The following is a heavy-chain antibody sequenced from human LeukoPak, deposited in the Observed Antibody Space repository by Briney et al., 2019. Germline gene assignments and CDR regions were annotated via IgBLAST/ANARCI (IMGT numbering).Heavy chain of an antibody. Sequence: GESLKISCQGSGYRFTTYWIGWVRQMPGKGQEWMGIIYPDDSDTRYSPSFQGQVTISADKSISTAYLQWNSLKASDSAMYYCAKSRDIAVTGNSFDYWGQGTLVTVSS. V-gene: IGHV5-51*01. CDR1: GYRFTTYW. CDR2: IYPDDSDT. D-gene: IGHD6-19*01. CDR3: AKSRDIAVTGNSFDY. J-gene: IGHJ4*02.